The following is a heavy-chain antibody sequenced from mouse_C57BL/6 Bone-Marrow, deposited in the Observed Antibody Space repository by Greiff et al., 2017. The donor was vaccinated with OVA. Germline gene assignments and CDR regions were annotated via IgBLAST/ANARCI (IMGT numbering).Heavy chain of an antibody. V-gene: IGHV5-4*01. CDR2: ISDGGSYT. J-gene: IGHJ3*01. CDR3: ARDKNYPAY. Sequence: EVELVESGGGLVKPGGSLKLSCAASGFTFSSSAMSWVRQTPEKRLEWVATISDGGSYTYYPDNVKGRFTISRDNAKNNLYLQMSHLKSEDTAMYYCARDKNYPAYWGQGTLVTVSA. D-gene: IGHD1-1*02. CDR1: GFTFSSSA.